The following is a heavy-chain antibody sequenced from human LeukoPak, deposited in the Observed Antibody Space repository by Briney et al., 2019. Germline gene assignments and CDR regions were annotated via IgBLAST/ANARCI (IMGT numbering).Heavy chain of an antibody. CDR2: IYYSGST. Sequence: SETLSLTCTVSGGSISSYYWSWIRQPPGKGLEWIGYIYYSGSTNYNPSLKSRVTISVDTSKNQFSLKLSSLTAADTAVYYCGGGVGEVETARGCGRWGQGTLVTVSS. CDR1: GGSISSYY. CDR3: GGGVGEVETARGCGR. D-gene: IGHD5-18*01. J-gene: IGHJ5*02. V-gene: IGHV4-59*01.